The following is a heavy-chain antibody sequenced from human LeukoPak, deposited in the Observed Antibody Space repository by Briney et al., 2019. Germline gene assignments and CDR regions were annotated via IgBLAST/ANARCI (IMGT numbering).Heavy chain of an antibody. V-gene: IGHV3-11*04. CDR2: ISSSGSTI. Sequence: GGSLRISCAASGFTFSDYYMSLIRQAPGKGLEWVSYISSSGSTIYYADSVKGRLTISSANAKNSLYLQMNSQRAEDTAVYYCARISANSFDPWGQGTLVTVSS. J-gene: IGHJ5*02. CDR3: ARISANSFDP. CDR1: GFTFSDYY.